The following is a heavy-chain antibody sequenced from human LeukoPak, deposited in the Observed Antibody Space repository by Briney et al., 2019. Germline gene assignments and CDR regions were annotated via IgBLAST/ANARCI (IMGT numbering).Heavy chain of an antibody. D-gene: IGHD2-2*01. J-gene: IGHJ5*02. CDR2: ISSSSSTI. Sequence: PGGSLRLSCAASGFTFGSYSMNWVRQAPGKGLEWVSYISSSSSTIYYADSVKGRFTISRDNAKNSLYLQMNSLRAEDTAVYYCASGAPRDRYCSSTSCPAPWGQGTLVTVSS. V-gene: IGHV3-48*01. CDR1: GFTFGSYS. CDR3: ASGAPRDRYCSSTSCPAP.